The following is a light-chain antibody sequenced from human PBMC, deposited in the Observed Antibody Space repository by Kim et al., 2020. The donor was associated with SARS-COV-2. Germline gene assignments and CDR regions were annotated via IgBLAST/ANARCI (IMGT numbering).Light chain of an antibody. V-gene: IGKV1-33*01. Sequence: DIQLTQSPSPLSASVGDRVIITCQANQDIGNRLNWYRQRPGEAPKLLIYAASNLEMGVSLRFSGSGSGAHFTLTITSLQPEDIATYFCQHYADLPAYSFGQGTKVDIK. CDR3: QHYADLPAYS. J-gene: IGKJ2*01. CDR2: AAS. CDR1: QDIGNR.